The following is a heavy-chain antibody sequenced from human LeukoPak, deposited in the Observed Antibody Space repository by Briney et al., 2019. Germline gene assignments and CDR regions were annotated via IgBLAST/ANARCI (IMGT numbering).Heavy chain of an antibody. CDR3: ARGSPRDGYSLDY. J-gene: IGHJ4*02. Sequence: SETLSLTCTVSGGSISSYYWSWIRQPPGKGLEWIGYIYYSGSTNYNPSLKSRVTISVDTSKNQLSLKLSSVTAADTAVYYCARGSPRDGYSLDYWGQGTLVTVSS. CDR2: IYYSGST. V-gene: IGHV4-59*01. D-gene: IGHD5-24*01. CDR1: GGSISSYY.